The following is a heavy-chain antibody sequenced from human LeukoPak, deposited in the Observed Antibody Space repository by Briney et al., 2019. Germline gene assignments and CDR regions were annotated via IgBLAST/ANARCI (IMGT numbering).Heavy chain of an antibody. D-gene: IGHD2-15*01. Sequence: PGGSLRLSCAASGFTFSGSAMHWVRQASGKGLEWVGRIRSKANGYATAYAASVKGKFTISRDDSKNTAYLQMNSLKTEDTAVYYCTRLYCSGGSCYQDYFDYWGQGTLVTVSS. CDR3: TRLYCSGGSCYQDYFDY. V-gene: IGHV3-73*01. J-gene: IGHJ4*02. CDR2: IRSKANGYAT. CDR1: GFTFSGSA.